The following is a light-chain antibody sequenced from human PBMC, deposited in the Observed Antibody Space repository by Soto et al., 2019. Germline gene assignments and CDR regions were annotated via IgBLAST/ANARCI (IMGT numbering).Light chain of an antibody. Sequence: DIQMTQSPSSLSASVGDRVTITCRASQVIGNDLGWFQQKPGQAPKRLIYSASFLQTGVPSRFSGSGSGTEFTLTISSLQPDDFATYFCLQHKPYSWTFGQLTKVEIK. CDR2: SAS. CDR3: LQHKPYSWT. J-gene: IGKJ1*01. CDR1: QVIGND. V-gene: IGKV1-17*01.